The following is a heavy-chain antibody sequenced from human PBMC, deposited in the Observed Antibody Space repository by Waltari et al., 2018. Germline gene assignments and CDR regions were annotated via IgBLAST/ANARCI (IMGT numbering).Heavy chain of an antibody. J-gene: IGHJ3*01. CDR2: INSASRFI. CDR3: TRGLQFAFDF. Sequence: EVLLVESGGGLVQPGGSLRLSCTASGFNFNIYTMNWVRQAPGKGLEWVSYINSASRFILYADSVRGRFTISRDNAKNSLFLQMNNLRVEDTALYYCTRGLQFAFDFWGQGTMVSVSS. V-gene: IGHV3-48*01. D-gene: IGHD2-21*02. CDR1: GFNFNIYT.